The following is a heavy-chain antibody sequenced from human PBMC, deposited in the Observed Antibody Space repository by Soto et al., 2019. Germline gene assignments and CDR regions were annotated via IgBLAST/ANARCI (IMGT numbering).Heavy chain of an antibody. V-gene: IGHV3-30-3*01. CDR2: ISYDGSNK. D-gene: IGHD6-6*01. Sequence: GGSLRLSCAASGFTFSSYAMHWVRQAPGKGLEWVAVISYDGSNKYYADSVKGRFTISRDNSKNTLYLQMNSLRAEDTAVYYCANNLSSPDYYYYGMDVWGQGTTVTVSS. CDR3: ANNLSSPDYYYYGMDV. J-gene: IGHJ6*02. CDR1: GFTFSSYA.